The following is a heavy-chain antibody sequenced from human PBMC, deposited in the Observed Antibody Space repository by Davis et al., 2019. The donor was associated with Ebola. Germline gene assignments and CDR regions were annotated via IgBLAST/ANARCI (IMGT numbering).Heavy chain of an antibody. D-gene: IGHD5-12*01. J-gene: IGHJ4*02. CDR2: INPNTGDT. CDR1: GYTFTGYY. CDR3: ARDRGYRSMGFDY. V-gene: IGHV1-2*06. Sequence: ASVKVSCKASGYTFTGYYMHWVRQAPGQGLEWVGRINPNTGDTNYAQKVQGRVTMTRDTSISAAYMELTSLRSDDTAVYYCARDRGYRSMGFDYWGQGILVTVSS.